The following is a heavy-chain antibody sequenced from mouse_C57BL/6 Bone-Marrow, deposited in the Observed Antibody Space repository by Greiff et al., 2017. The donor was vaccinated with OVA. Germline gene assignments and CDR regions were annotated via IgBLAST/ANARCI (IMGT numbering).Heavy chain of an antibody. CDR1: GFTFSSYA. CDR2: ISDGGSYT. CDR3: ARDLKFITTVVAYYAMDY. D-gene: IGHD1-1*01. Sequence: EVKLVESGGGLVKPGGSLKLSCAASGFTFSSYAMSWVRQTPEKRLEWVATISDGGSYTYYPDNVKGRFTISRDNAKNNLYLQMSHLKSEDTAMYYRARDLKFITTVVAYYAMDYWGQGTSVTVSS. V-gene: IGHV5-4*01. J-gene: IGHJ4*01.